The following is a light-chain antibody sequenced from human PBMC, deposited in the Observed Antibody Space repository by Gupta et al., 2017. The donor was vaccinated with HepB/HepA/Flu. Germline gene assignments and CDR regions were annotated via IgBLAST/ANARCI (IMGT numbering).Light chain of an antibody. V-gene: IGKV3-15*01. Sequence: EIVMTQSPATLSVSPGERATLSCRASQSVGSNLAWYQQKPGQAPRLLIYGASSRATGIPARFSGSGSGTEXTLTISXLQSEDFAVYYCQQHNNWPPWTFGXGTKVEIK. CDR2: GAS. J-gene: IGKJ1*01. CDR3: QQHNNWPPWT. CDR1: QSVGSN.